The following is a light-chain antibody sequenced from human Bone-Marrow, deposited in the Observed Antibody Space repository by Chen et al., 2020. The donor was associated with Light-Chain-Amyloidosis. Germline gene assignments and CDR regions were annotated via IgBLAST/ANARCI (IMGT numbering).Light chain of an antibody. J-gene: IGLJ2*01. CDR2: RDT. V-gene: IGLV3-25*03. CDR1: DLPTKY. CDR3: QSADSSGTYEVI. Sequence: SYVLTQPPTVSVAPGQTARLTCSGDDLPTKYAYWYQQQPGQAPVLVLHRDTERPSGISERFSGSSSGTTATLTISGVQAEDEADYHCQSADSSGTYEVIFGGGTKLTVL.